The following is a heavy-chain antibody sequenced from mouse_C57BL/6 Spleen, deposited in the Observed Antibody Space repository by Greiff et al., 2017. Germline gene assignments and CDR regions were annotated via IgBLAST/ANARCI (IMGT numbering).Heavy chain of an antibody. CDR1: GFTFSSYG. J-gene: IGHJ4*01. D-gene: IGHD2-3*01. CDR2: ISSGGSYN. Sequence: EVQVVESGGDLVKPGGSLKLSCAASGFTFSSYGMSWVRQTPDKRLEWVATISSGGSYNYYPDSVKGRFTISRDNAKKTRLLQMSSLNSADTAMYNCEGHTIYYGYYFYAMDYWGQGTSVTVSS. CDR3: EGHTIYYGYYFYAMDY. V-gene: IGHV5-6*01.